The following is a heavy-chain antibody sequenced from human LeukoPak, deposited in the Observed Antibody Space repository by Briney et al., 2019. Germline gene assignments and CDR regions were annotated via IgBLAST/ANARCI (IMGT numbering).Heavy chain of an antibody. Sequence: GGSLRLSCAASGFVFRSYAMNWVRQAPGKGLEWVSGFSASGANTYYADSVKGRFTISRDNSGSMLFLQMTSLRGDDTAVYYCANIVGKKQLVDFWGQGTLVTVSS. V-gene: IGHV3-23*01. CDR3: ANIVGKKQLVDF. D-gene: IGHD6-13*01. J-gene: IGHJ4*02. CDR1: GFVFRSYA. CDR2: FSASGANT.